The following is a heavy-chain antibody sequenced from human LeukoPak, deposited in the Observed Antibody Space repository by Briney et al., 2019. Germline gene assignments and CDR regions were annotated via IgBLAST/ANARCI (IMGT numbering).Heavy chain of an antibody. CDR3: ARAYYDSSGYYHDV. J-gene: IGHJ4*02. D-gene: IGHD3-22*01. CDR2: INPNSGGT. CDR1: GYTLTDYY. V-gene: IGHV1-2*02. Sequence: ASVKVSCKASGYTLTDYYMHWVRQAPGQGPEWMGWINPNSGGTNYAQKFQGRVTMTRDTSISTAYMELSRLRSDDTAVYYCARAYYDSSGYYHDVWGQGTLVTVSS.